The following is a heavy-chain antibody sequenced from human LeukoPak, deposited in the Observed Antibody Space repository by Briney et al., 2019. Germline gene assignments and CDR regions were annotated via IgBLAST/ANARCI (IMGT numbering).Heavy chain of an antibody. CDR2: INPNSGAT. D-gene: IGHD3-22*01. CDR3: ARALRYDVSSGYYAY. J-gene: IGHJ4*02. Sequence: GASVKVSCKASGYTFSGYYMHWVRQAPGQGLEWMGWINPNSGATNYAQTLQGRVTMTRDTSISIVYMELSRLRTDDTAVYYCARALRYDVSSGYYAYWGQGTLVTVSS. V-gene: IGHV1-2*02. CDR1: GYTFSGYY.